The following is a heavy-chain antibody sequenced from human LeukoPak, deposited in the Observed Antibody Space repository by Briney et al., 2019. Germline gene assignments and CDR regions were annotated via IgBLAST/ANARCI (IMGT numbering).Heavy chain of an antibody. Sequence: GESLKISCKGSGYSSTSYWISWVRQMPGKGLEWMGRIDPSDSNTNYSPSFQGHVTISADKSISTAYLQWSSLKASDSAMYYCASQVYYYGSGSYYRELLFDYWGQGTLVTVSS. V-gene: IGHV5-10-1*01. CDR1: GYSSTSYW. CDR2: IDPSDSNT. D-gene: IGHD3-10*01. J-gene: IGHJ4*02. CDR3: ASQVYYYGSGSYYRELLFDY.